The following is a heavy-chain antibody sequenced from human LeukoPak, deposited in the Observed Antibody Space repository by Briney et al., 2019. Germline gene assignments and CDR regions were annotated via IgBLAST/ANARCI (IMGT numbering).Heavy chain of an antibody. CDR2: MNPNSGDT. CDR1: GYTFTSYD. V-gene: IGHV1-8*03. D-gene: IGHD2-2*02. J-gene: IGHJ4*02. Sequence: ASVKVSCKASGYTFTSYDINWVRQAAGQGLEWMGWMNPNSGDTGYAQKFQGRVTINRNTSIRTAYLELSSLRSEDTAVYYCARGNRYCSSTSCYSFDYWGQGTLVTVSS. CDR3: ARGNRYCSSTSCYSFDY.